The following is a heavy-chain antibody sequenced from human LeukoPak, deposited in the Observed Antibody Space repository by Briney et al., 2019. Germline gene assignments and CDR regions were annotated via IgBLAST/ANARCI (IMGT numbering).Heavy chain of an antibody. J-gene: IGHJ3*02. V-gene: IGHV4-31*03. CDR3: ASFSVAGRTRGAFDI. CDR2: IYYSGST. D-gene: IGHD6-19*01. Sequence: NPSETLSLTCTVSGGSISSGGYYWSWIRQHPGKGLEWIGYIYYSGSTYYNPSLKSRVTISVDTSKNQFSLKLSSVTAADTAVYYCASFSVAGRTRGAFDIWGQGTMVTVSS. CDR1: GGSISSGGYY.